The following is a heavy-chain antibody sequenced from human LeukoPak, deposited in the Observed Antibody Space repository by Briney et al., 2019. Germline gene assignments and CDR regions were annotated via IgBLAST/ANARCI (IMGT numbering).Heavy chain of an antibody. Sequence: GGSLRLSCAASGFTFSSYAMSWVRQAPGKGLEWVSAISGSGGSTYYADSVKGRFTISRDNSKNTLYLQMNSLRAEDTAVYYCAKGKRDHLIVVVVAAKMGIDYWGQGTLVTVSS. CDR1: GFTFSSYA. D-gene: IGHD2-15*01. J-gene: IGHJ4*02. CDR3: AKGKRDHLIVVVVAAKMGIDY. V-gene: IGHV3-23*01. CDR2: ISGSGGST.